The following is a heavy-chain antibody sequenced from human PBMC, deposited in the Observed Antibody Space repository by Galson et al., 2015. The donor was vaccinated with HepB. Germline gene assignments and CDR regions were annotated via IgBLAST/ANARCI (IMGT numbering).Heavy chain of an antibody. J-gene: IGHJ4*02. Sequence: SLRLSCAASGFTFSSYWMHWVRQAPGKGLVWVSRINSDGSSTTYADSVKGRFTISRDNAKNTLYLQMDSLRAEDTAVYYCARVLSRVAPFDYWGQGTLVTVSS. V-gene: IGHV3-74*01. CDR2: INSDGSST. CDR3: ARVLSRVAPFDY. CDR1: GFTFSSYW. D-gene: IGHD2-21*01.